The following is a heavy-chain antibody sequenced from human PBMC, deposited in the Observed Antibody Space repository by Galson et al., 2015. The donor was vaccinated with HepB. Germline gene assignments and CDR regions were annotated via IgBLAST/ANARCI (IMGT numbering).Heavy chain of an antibody. CDR3: LKDQSGRDWGRVDH. Sequence: SLRLSCAASGFTFRSYAMHWVRQAPGKGLEYVSAIGTNGDSTHYADAVKGRFTISRDNSKNTLYLQMSSLRPEDTAVYYCLKDQSGRDWGRVDHWGQGTLVTASS. CDR2: IGTNGDST. V-gene: IGHV3-64D*08. D-gene: IGHD5-12*01. CDR1: GFTFRSYA. J-gene: IGHJ4*02.